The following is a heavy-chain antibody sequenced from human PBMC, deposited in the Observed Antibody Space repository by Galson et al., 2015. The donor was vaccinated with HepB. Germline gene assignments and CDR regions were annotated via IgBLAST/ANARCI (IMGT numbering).Heavy chain of an antibody. Sequence: SETLSLTCAVYGGSFSGYYWSWIRQPPGKGLEWIGEINHSGSTNYNPSLKSRVTISVDTSKNQFSLKLSSVTAADTAVYYCAREKAVGAALDYWGQGTLVTVSS. CDR3: AREKAVGAALDY. CDR2: INHSGST. V-gene: IGHV4-34*01. J-gene: IGHJ4*02. D-gene: IGHD2-15*01. CDR1: GGSFSGYY.